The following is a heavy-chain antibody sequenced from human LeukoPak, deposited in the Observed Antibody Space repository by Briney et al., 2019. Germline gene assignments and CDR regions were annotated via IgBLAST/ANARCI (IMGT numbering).Heavy chain of an antibody. CDR2: ISGSGGST. CDR3: AKVGSRLYYYDSSGYFWFDP. CDR1: GFTVSSNY. D-gene: IGHD3-22*01. Sequence: GGSLRLSCAASGFTVSSNYMGWVRQAPGKGLEWVSAISGSGGSTYYADSVKGRFTISRDNSKNTLYLQMNSLRAEDTAVYYCAKVGSRLYYYDSSGYFWFDPWGQGTLVTVSS. V-gene: IGHV3-23*01. J-gene: IGHJ5*02.